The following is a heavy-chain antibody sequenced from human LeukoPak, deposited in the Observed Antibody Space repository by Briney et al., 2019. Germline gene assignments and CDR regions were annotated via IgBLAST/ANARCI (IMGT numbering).Heavy chain of an antibody. CDR3: AIGQQPGAFDI. D-gene: IGHD6-13*01. J-gene: IGHJ3*02. CDR2: IYYRGST. CDR1: GGSIGSYY. Sequence: KPSETLSLTCTVSGGSIGSYYWSWIRQPPGKGVEWIGYIYYRGSTNYNPSLKSRVTISIDTSKNQFSLKLSSVTAADTAVYYCAIGQQPGAFDIWGQGTMVTVSS. V-gene: IGHV4-59*01.